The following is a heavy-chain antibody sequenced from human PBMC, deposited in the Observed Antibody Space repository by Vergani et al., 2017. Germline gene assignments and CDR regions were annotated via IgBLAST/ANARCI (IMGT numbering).Heavy chain of an antibody. D-gene: IGHD6-13*01. CDR3: ARDLAADY. J-gene: IGHJ4*02. V-gene: IGHV4-59*01. Sequence: QVQLQESGPGLVKPSETLSLTCTVSGGSISSYYWSWIRQPPGKGLEWIGYIYYSGSTNYNPSLKRRVTISVDTSKNQFSLKLSSVTAADTAVYYCARDLAADYWGQGTLVTVSS. CDR1: GGSISSYY. CDR2: IYYSGST.